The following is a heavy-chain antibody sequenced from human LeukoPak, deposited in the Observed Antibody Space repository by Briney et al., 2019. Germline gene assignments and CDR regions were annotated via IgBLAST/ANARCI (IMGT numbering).Heavy chain of an antibody. Sequence: SGPTRLHPTPTLTLTFTFSGFSLRTSGMRVGWIRQPPGKALEWLSRIDWDDDKFYSTSLKTRLTISKDTSKNQVVLTMTNMDPVDTATYYCARSGAFGGGRWYFDYWGQGTLVTVSS. V-gene: IGHV2-70*04. CDR1: GFSLRTSGMR. CDR3: ARSGAFGGGRWYFDY. CDR2: IDWDDDK. J-gene: IGHJ4*02. D-gene: IGHD3-16*01.